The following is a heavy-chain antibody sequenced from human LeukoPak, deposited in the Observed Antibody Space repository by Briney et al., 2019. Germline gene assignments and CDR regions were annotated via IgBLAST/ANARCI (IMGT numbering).Heavy chain of an antibody. CDR1: GFTFSSYS. D-gene: IGHD3-9*01. Sequence: GGSLRLSCAASGFTFSSYSMNWVRQAPGKGLEWVSSISSSSSYTYYADSVKGRFTISRDNAKNSLYLQMNSLRAEDTAVYYCARDLGERYFDWLLGTLDYWGQGTLVTVSS. CDR2: ISSSSSYT. CDR3: ARDLGERYFDWLLGTLDY. V-gene: IGHV3-21*01. J-gene: IGHJ4*02.